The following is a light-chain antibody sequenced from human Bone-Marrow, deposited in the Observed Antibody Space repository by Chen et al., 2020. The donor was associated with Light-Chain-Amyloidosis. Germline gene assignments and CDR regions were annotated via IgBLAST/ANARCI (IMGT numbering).Light chain of an antibody. CDR1: STKIGANYD. J-gene: IGLJ3*02. V-gene: IGLV1-40*01. Sequence: QSVLTQPPSVSRAPGQRVTISCTWRSTKIGANYDVHWYQQLPGEAPKLLIFRNTNRPDGGPDRFSGLKSGTSASVRITGIQAEDEAYYYGQSYDSSLSAWVFGGGTKLTGL. CDR3: QSYDSSLSAWV. CDR2: RNT.